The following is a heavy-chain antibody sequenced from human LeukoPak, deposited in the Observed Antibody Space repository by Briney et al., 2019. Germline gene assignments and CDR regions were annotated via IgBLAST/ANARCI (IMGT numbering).Heavy chain of an antibody. Sequence: PGGSLRLSXAASGFTFSSYEMNWVRQAPGKGLEWVSYISSSGSTIYYADSVKGRFTISRDNAKNSLYLQMNSLRAEDTAVYYCARTKWDIVVVPAAVFDYWGQGTLVTVSS. V-gene: IGHV3-48*03. CDR2: ISSSGSTI. J-gene: IGHJ4*02. CDR1: GFTFSSYE. CDR3: ARTKWDIVVVPAAVFDY. D-gene: IGHD2-2*01.